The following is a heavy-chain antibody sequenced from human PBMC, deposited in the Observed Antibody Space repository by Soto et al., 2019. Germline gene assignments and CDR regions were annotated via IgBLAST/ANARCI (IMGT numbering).Heavy chain of an antibody. Sequence: ASVKVSCKASGGTFSSYAISWVRQAPGQGLEWMGGIIPIFGTANYAQKFQGRVTITADESTSTAYMELSSLRSEDTAVYYCARRDYKDYYSYGMDVWGQGTTVTVSS. J-gene: IGHJ6*02. CDR2: IIPIFGTA. D-gene: IGHD4-4*01. V-gene: IGHV1-69*13. CDR1: GGTFSSYA. CDR3: ARRDYKDYYSYGMDV.